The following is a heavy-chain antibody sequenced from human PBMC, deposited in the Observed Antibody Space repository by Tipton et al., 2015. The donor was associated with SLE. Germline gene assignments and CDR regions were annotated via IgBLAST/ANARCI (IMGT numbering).Heavy chain of an antibody. J-gene: IGHJ4*02. D-gene: IGHD6-6*01. V-gene: IGHV4-59*08. CDR2: FFHGGNT. Sequence: TLSLTCTVSGDSISNYFWTWIRQPPGKGLEWIGSFFHGGNTYYNPSLKSRVTISTDTSKNQFSLRLNSVAAADTATYYCARQLYSSSGFFDSWGQGTLVTVSS. CDR3: ARQLYSSSGFFDS. CDR1: GDSISNYF.